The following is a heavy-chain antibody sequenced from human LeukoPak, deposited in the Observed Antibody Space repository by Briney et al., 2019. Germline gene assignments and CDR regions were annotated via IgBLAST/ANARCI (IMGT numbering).Heavy chain of an antibody. V-gene: IGHV4-59*01. CDR3: ARDPLSPGWFDP. D-gene: IGHD3-3*02. J-gene: IGHJ5*02. CDR1: GGSISSYY. CDR2: IYYSGST. Sequence: PSETLSLTCTVSGGSISSYYWSWIRQPPGKGLEWIGYIYYSGSTSYNPSLKSRVTISVDTSKNQFSLKLSSVTAADTAVYYCARDPLSPGWFDPWGQGTLVTVSS.